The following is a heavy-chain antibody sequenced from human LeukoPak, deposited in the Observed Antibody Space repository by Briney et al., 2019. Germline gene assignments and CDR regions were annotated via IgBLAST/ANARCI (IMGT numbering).Heavy chain of an antibody. V-gene: IGHV1-69*02. CDR1: GYTFTGYY. Sequence: SVKVSCKASGYTFTGYYMHWVRQAPGQGLEWMGRIIPILGIATYAQKFQGRVTITADKSTSTAYMELSSLRSEDTAVYYCARLQDWFDPWGQGTLVTVSS. J-gene: IGHJ5*02. CDR2: IIPILGIA. D-gene: IGHD4-11*01. CDR3: ARLQDWFDP.